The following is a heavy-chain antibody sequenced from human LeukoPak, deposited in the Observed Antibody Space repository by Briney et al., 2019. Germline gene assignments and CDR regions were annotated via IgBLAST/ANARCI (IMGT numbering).Heavy chain of an antibody. CDR1: GFTFSSYA. Sequence: GGSLRLSCAASGFTFSSYAMSWVRQAPGKGLEWVSLISWDGGSTYYADSVKGRFPISRDNSKNSLYLQMNSLRNEDTALYYCAKGDDGLDYWGQGTLVTVSS. J-gene: IGHJ4*02. CDR3: AKGDDGLDY. CDR2: ISWDGGST. D-gene: IGHD2-21*01. V-gene: IGHV3-43*02.